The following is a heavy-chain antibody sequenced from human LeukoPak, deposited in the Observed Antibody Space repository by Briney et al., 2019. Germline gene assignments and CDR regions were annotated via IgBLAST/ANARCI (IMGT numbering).Heavy chain of an antibody. Sequence: ASVKVSCKASGYTFTSYYMHWVRQAPGEGLEWMGIINPSGGSTSYAQKFQGRVTMTRDMSTNTVYMELTSLRSEDTAVYFCAREAIPFLANLSVNYWHLDLWGRGSLVTVSS. CDR3: AREAIPFLANLSVNYWHLDL. CDR2: INPSGGST. V-gene: IGHV1-46*01. D-gene: IGHD3-3*02. J-gene: IGHJ2*01. CDR1: GYTFTSYY.